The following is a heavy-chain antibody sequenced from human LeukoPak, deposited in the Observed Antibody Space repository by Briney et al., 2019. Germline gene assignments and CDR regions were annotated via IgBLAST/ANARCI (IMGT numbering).Heavy chain of an antibody. CDR3: ARDSYYYDSSGYYGCAFDI. J-gene: IGHJ3*02. D-gene: IGHD3-22*01. CDR1: GGSISSHY. V-gene: IGHV4-59*11. CDR2: IYYSGST. Sequence: PSETPSLTCTVSGGSISSHYWSWIRQPPGKGLEWIGYIYYSGSTNYNPSLKSRVTISVDTSKNQFSLKLSSVTAADTAVYYCARDSYYYDSSGYYGCAFDIWGQGTMVTVSS.